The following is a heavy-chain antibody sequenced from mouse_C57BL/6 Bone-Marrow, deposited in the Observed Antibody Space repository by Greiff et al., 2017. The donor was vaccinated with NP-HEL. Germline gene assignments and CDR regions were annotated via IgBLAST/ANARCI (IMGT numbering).Heavy chain of an antibody. CDR2: ISDGGSYT. CDR1: GFTFSSYA. Sequence: EVKLVESGGGLVKPGGSLKLSCAASGFTFSSYAMSWVRQTPEKRLEWVATISDGGSYTYYPDNVKGRFTISRDNAKNNLYLQMSHLKSEDTAMDYCARDRGAAWFAYWGQGTLVTVSA. J-gene: IGHJ3*01. D-gene: IGHD3-1*01. CDR3: ARDRGAAWFAY. V-gene: IGHV5-4*01.